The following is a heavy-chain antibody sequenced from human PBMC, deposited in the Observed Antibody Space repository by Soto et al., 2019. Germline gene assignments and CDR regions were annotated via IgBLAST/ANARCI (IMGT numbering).Heavy chain of an antibody. CDR2: ISSSSNYI. CDR1: ALTFSSYS. D-gene: IGHD3-22*01. V-gene: IGHV3-21*01. CDR3: ARDVYGQDGSSDYYYYYNGLVV. J-gene: IGHJ6*02. Sequence: GGSLRLSCEVSALTFSSYSMNWVRQAPGKGLEWVSSISSSSNYIYYADSVKGRFTISRDNAKNSLYLQMYSLRAEDTAVYYCARDVYGQDGSSDYYYYYNGLVVWGQGTTVTVSS.